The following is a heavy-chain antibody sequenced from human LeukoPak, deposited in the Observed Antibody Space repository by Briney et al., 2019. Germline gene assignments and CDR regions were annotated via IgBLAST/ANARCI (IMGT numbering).Heavy chain of an antibody. CDR2: ISAYNGNT. J-gene: IGHJ4*02. D-gene: IGHD2-21*02. Sequence: WASVTVSCKASGYTFTSYGISWVRQAPGQGLEWMGWISAYNGNTNYAQKLQGRVTMTTDTSTSTAYMELRSLRSDDTAVYYCASYTEGGDYAYYFDYWGQGTLVTVSS. V-gene: IGHV1-18*01. CDR1: GYTFTSYG. CDR3: ASYTEGGDYAYYFDY.